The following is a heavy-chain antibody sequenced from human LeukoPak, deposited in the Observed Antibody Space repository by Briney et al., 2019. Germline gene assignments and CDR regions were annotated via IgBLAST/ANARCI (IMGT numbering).Heavy chain of an antibody. V-gene: IGHV3-23*01. Sequence: GGSLRLSCAASGFTFSSYAMSWVRQAPGKGLEWVSAISGSGGSTYYADSVKGRFTISRDNSKNTLYLQMNSLRAEDTPVYYCAIPIVVVPAAKNGHAFDLWGQGTMVTVSS. J-gene: IGHJ3*01. CDR3: AIPIVVVPAAKNGHAFDL. CDR2: ISGSGGST. D-gene: IGHD2-2*01. CDR1: GFTFSSYA.